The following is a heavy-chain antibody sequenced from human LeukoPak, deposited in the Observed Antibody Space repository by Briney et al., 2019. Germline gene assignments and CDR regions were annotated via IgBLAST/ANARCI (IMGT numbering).Heavy chain of an antibody. CDR1: GFTFTSSA. D-gene: IGHD3-10*01. Sequence: GTSVKVSCKASGFTFTSSAVQWGRQARGQRLEWLGWIVVGSGNTNYAQKFQERVTITRDMSTSTAYMELSSLRSEDTAVYYCAAYGSGSYDYWGQGTLVTVSS. CDR2: IVVGSGNT. CDR3: AAYGSGSYDY. J-gene: IGHJ4*02. V-gene: IGHV1-58*01.